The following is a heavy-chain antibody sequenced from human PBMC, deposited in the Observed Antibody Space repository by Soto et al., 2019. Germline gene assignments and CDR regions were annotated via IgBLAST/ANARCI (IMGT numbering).Heavy chain of an antibody. Sequence: QVQLQESGPGLVKPSGTLSLTCAVSGGSISDNWWSWVRQPPGKGLEWIGEIYHSGTTNYNPSLKSGVTISLDESASQISLTLNPVTAADTGVYYCARHVAVARTGGFDYWGQGTLVTVSS. V-gene: IGHV4-4*02. CDR1: GGSISDNW. D-gene: IGHD6-19*01. CDR3: ARHVAVARTGGFDY. J-gene: IGHJ4*02. CDR2: IYHSGTT.